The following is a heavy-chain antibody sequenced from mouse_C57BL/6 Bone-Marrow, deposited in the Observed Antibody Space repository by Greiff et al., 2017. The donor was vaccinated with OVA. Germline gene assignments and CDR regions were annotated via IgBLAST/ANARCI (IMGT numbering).Heavy chain of an antibody. Sequence: QVQLQESGPGLVPPSQCLSITCTVSGFSLTSYCVHLVRQSPGKGLELLGVIWRGGSTDYNAAFMSRLSITKDNSKSQVFFKMNSLQTEDTAIYHRAKIGDYDDYFDYWGQGTTLTVSS. CDR3: AKIGDYDDYFDY. V-gene: IGHV2-5*01. D-gene: IGHD2-4*01. J-gene: IGHJ2*01. CDR1: GFSLTSYC. CDR2: IWRGGST.